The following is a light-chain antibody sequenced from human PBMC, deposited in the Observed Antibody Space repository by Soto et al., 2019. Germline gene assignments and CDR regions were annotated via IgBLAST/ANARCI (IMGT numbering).Light chain of an antibody. V-gene: IGKV1-5*01. CDR1: QSISTY. CDR2: GAS. CDR3: QQYNSYVPYT. J-gene: IGKJ2*01. Sequence: DIQMTQSPSTLSASVGDRVTITCRASQSISTYLAWYQQKAGKAPKLLIYGASNLESGVPSRFSGSGSGTEFTLTISSLQPDDFATYYCQQYNSYVPYTFGQGTKLEIK.